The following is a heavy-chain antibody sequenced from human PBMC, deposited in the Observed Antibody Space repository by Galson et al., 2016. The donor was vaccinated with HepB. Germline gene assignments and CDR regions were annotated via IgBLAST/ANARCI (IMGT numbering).Heavy chain of an antibody. V-gene: IGHV3-21*01. CDR2: ISSASSYI. CDR3: ARERPGITRDLDF. J-gene: IGHJ4*02. CDR1: GFTFSSYS. Sequence: SLRLSCAASGFTFSSYSMAWVRQAPGAGLDWVASISSASSYIYYGDSVRARFTISRDNAGNSVYLQMNNLRAEDTAIYFCARERPGITRDLDFWGQGALVTVSS. D-gene: IGHD1-1*01.